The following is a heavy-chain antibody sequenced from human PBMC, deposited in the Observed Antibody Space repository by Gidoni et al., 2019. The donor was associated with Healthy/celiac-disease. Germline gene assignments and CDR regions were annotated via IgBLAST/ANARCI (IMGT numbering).Heavy chain of an antibody. V-gene: IGHV3-9*01. CDR1: GFTFDAHA. Sequence: EVQLVESGGGLVQPGRSQSPSRAAPGFTFDAHAMHWVRQAPGKGLEWVSGISWNSGSIGYADAVKGRFTISRDNAKNSLYLQMNSLRAEDTALYYCAKDTSDYYDSSGYYDYWGQGTLVTVSS. D-gene: IGHD3-22*01. J-gene: IGHJ4*02. CDR3: AKDTSDYYDSSGYYDY. CDR2: ISWNSGSI.